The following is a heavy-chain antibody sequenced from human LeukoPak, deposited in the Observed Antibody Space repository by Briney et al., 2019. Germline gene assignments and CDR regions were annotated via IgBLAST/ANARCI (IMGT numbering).Heavy chain of an antibody. CDR2: IYTSGST. J-gene: IGHJ4*02. CDR1: GGSISSYY. CDR3: ARGRGIAADGRYFDY. D-gene: IGHD6-13*01. V-gene: IGHV4-4*07. Sequence: PSETLSLTCTVSGGSISSYYWSWIRQPAGKGLEWIGRIYTSGSTNYNPSLKSRVTMSVDTSKNQFSLKLSSVTAADTAVYYCARGRGIAADGRYFDYWGQGTLVTVSS.